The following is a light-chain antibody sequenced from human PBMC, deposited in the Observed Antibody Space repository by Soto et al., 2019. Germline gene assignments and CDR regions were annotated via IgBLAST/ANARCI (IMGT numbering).Light chain of an antibody. CDR2: AAS. V-gene: IGKV1-39*01. J-gene: IGKJ2*01. Sequence: DIQMTQSPSSLSASVGDRVTVTCRASQSISNYLNWYQQKPGKAPKVLIYAASSLQSGVPSRFSGSGSGTDFTLTFSSLQPEDFATYYCQQTYTTPYTFGQGTKLEIK. CDR3: QQTYTTPYT. CDR1: QSISNY.